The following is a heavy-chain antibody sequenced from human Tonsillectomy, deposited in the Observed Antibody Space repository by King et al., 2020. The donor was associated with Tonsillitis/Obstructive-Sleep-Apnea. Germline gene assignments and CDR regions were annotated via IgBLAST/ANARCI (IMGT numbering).Heavy chain of an antibody. CDR3: ASRAVNWFDP. V-gene: IGHV4-34*01. D-gene: IGHD6-19*01. Sequence: VQLQQRGAGLLKPSETLSLTCAVYGGSFSGYYWSWIRQPPGKGLEWIGEINHRGSTNYNPSLKSRVTVSVDTSKNQFSLKMTSVTAADTAVYYCASRAVNWFDPWGQGTLVTVSS. CDR2: INHRGST. CDR1: GGSFSGYY. J-gene: IGHJ5*02.